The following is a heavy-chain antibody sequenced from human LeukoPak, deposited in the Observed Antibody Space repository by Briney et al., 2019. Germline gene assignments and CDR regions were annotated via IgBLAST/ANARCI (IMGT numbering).Heavy chain of an antibody. V-gene: IGHV4-59*08. CDR2: IFYSGIT. J-gene: IGHJ4*02. Sequence: SETLSLTCTVSGGSISSYYWSWVRQPPGKGLEWIGYIFYSGITNYNPSLSLKSRVTISVDTSKNQFSLKLSSVTAADTAVYYCATGSGSYYKPFDYWGQGTLVTVSS. CDR1: GGSISSYY. D-gene: IGHD3-10*01. CDR3: ATGSGSYYKPFDY.